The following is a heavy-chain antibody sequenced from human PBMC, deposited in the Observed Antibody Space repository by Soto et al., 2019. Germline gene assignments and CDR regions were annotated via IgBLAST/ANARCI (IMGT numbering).Heavy chain of an antibody. V-gene: IGHV3-53*01. CDR3: AKGGSIQLWSPADP. Sequence: EVQLVESGGGLIQPGGSLRLSCAASGFTVSSKYMSWVRQAPGKGLEWVSVISSGSTTYYVDSVKGRFTISRADSKNTLYLHMNSLRAEDTAVYYCAKGGSIQLWSPADPWGQGTLVTVSS. D-gene: IGHD5-18*01. CDR2: ISSGSTT. CDR1: GFTVSSKY. J-gene: IGHJ5*02.